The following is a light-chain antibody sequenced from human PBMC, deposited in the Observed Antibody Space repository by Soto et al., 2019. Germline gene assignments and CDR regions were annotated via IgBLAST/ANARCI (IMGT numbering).Light chain of an antibody. J-gene: IGLJ1*01. CDR1: SSDVGGYNY. CDR3: SSYAGSNNYV. Sequence: QSVLTQPPSAYGSPGRSATISCTGTSSDVGGYNYVSWYQQHPGKAPKLMIYEVSKRPSGVPDRFSGSKSGNTASLTVSGLQAEDEADYYCSSYAGSNNYVFGTGTKVTV. CDR2: EVS. V-gene: IGLV2-8*01.